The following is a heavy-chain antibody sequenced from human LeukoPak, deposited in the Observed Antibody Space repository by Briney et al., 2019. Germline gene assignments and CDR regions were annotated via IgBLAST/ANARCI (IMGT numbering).Heavy chain of an antibody. Sequence: GGSLRLSCAASGFTVSSNYMSWVRQAPGKGLEWVSVIYSGGSTYYADSVKCRFTISRDNSKNTLYLQMNSLRAEDTAVYYCAKDHDFWGGYHDYWGQGTLVTVSS. J-gene: IGHJ4*02. CDR1: GFTVSSNY. V-gene: IGHV3-53*01. CDR2: IYSGGST. D-gene: IGHD3-3*01. CDR3: AKDHDFWGGYHDY.